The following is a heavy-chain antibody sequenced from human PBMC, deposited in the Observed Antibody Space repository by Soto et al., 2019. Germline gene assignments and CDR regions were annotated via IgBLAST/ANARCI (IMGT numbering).Heavy chain of an antibody. CDR3: ARDLFAVAGTIDY. J-gene: IGHJ4*02. CDR2: FSPYYGKS. D-gene: IGHD6-19*01. Sequence: QVQLVQSGPEVRRPGTSLKVACKPSGYTFRSYGISWVRQAPGPGLEWMGWFSPYYGKSNYAQKFQDRMTMTTDPSTSTAFMELKRLKSNYTAMYYCARDLFAVAGTIDYWGQGTLISVSS. V-gene: IGHV1-18*01. CDR1: GYTFRSYG.